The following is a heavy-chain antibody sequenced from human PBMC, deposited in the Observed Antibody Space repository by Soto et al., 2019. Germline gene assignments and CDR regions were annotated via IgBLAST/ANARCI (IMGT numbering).Heavy chain of an antibody. CDR1: GYTFTSYG. Sequence: ASVKVSFKASGYTFTSYGISWVRQAPGQGLEWMGWISAYNGNTNYAQKLQGRVTMTTDTSTSTAYMELRSLRAEDTAVYYCAKAVVVAATSLDYWGQGTLVTVSS. V-gene: IGHV1-18*01. D-gene: IGHD2-15*01. J-gene: IGHJ4*02. CDR3: AKAVVVAATSLDY. CDR2: ISAYNGNT.